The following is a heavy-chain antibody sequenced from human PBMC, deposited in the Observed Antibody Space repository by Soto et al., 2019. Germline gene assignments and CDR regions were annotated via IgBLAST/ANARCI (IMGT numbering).Heavy chain of an antibody. CDR1: GDTFTDYY. CDR3: ARGGHVVVVTAALAY. CDR2: VNPSGGHT. V-gene: IGHV1-46*01. Sequence: QVQLMQSGAEVKKPGASVKVSCKASGDTFTDYYIHWVRQAPGQGLECMGTVNPSGGHTTYAQHFLGRVTMTRDTSTSTHYIELTSLTSDDTAIYYCARGGHVVVVTAALAYWGQGTLVTVSS. D-gene: IGHD2-21*02. J-gene: IGHJ4*02.